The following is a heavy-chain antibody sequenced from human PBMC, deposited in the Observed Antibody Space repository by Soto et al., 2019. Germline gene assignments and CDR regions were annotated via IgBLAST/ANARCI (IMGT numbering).Heavy chain of an antibody. CDR2: IYHSGST. D-gene: IGHD5-18*01. Sequence: ASETLSLTCAVSGGSISSSNWWSWVRQPPGKGLEWIGEIYHSGSTNYNPSLKSRVTISVDKSKNRFSLKLSSVTAADTAVYYCARDGIQLGYYYGMDVWGQGTTVTVSS. CDR3: ARDGIQLGYYYGMDV. J-gene: IGHJ6*02. CDR1: GGSISSSNW. V-gene: IGHV4-4*02.